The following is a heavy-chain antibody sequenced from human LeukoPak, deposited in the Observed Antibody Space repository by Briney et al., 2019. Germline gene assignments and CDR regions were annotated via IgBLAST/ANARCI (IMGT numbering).Heavy chain of an antibody. Sequence: GASVKVSCKASGYTFTSYGISWVRQAPGQGLEWMGWISAYNGNTNYAQKLQSRVTMTTDTSTSTAYMELRSLRSDDTAVYYCARVRAAASLNWFDPWGQGTLVTVSS. D-gene: IGHD6-13*01. V-gene: IGHV1-18*01. CDR3: ARVRAAASLNWFDP. J-gene: IGHJ5*02. CDR2: ISAYNGNT. CDR1: GYTFTSYG.